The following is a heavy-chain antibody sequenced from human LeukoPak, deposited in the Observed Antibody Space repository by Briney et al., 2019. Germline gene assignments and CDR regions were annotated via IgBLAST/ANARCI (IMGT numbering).Heavy chain of an antibody. Sequence: ASVKVSCKASGYTFTGYYMHWVRQAPGQGLEWMGWINPNSGGTNYAQKFQGRVTMTRDTSISTAYMELSRLRSDDTAVYYCARGGVEKKTGTTSDRRAQYYYYMDVWGKGTTVTVSS. CDR2: INPNSGGT. CDR3: ARGGVEKKTGTTSDRRAQYYYYMDV. V-gene: IGHV1-2*02. CDR1: GYTFTGYY. D-gene: IGHD1-7*01. J-gene: IGHJ6*03.